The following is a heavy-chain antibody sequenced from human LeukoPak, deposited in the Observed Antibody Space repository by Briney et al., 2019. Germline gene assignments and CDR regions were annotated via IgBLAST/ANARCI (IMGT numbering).Heavy chain of an antibody. CDR2: ISYDGSNK. V-gene: IGHV3-30-3*01. Sequence: GRSLRLSCAASGFTFSSYAMHWVRQAPGKGLEWVAVISYDGSNKYYADSVKGRFTISRDNSKNTLYLQMNSLRAEDTAVYYCARDMITFGGVTAPVDYWGQGTLVTVSS. J-gene: IGHJ4*02. CDR1: GFTFSSYA. D-gene: IGHD3-16*01. CDR3: ARDMITFGGVTAPVDY.